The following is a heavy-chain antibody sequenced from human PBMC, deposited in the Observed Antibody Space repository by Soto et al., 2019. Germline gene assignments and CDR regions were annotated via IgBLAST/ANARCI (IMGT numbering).Heavy chain of an antibody. J-gene: IGHJ4*02. D-gene: IGHD3-9*01. CDR2: VNPNTGGT. CDR3: ASRYFDWRRSKSYDY. CDR1: GYTFTGYF. V-gene: IGHV1-2*02. Sequence: QVQLVQSGAEVMKPGASVKVSCKASGYTFTGYFMHWVRQAPGQGFECVGSVNPNTGGTNYAQKFPDRVTMTRDPCITRALMEMSRPYSDDTAVYYCASRYFDWRRSKSYDYWGQGTLVTVSS.